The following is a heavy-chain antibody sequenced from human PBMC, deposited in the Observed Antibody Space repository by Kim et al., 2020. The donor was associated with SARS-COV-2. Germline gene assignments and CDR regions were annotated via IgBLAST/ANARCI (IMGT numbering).Heavy chain of an antibody. CDR3: AKVGEYCSSTSCYRYGLDV. D-gene: IGHD2-2*02. J-gene: IGHJ6*02. Sequence: GGSLRLSCVASGFTFRNYGMHWVRQAPGKGLEWVVGIYYDGNNKYYVDSVKGRFTISRDNSKNTVYLQMNSLRAEDTAVYYCAKVGEYCSSTSCYRYGLDVWGRGTTVTVSS. CDR1: GFTFRNYG. V-gene: IGHV3-33*06. CDR2: IYYDGNNK.